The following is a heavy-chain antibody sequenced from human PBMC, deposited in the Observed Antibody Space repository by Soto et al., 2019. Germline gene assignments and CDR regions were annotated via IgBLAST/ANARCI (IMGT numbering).Heavy chain of an antibody. CDR3: AKAWPGTSSVTSDY. Sequence: DVYLLESGGTLVQPGGSLRLSCAASGFDFSSYAMTWVRQAPGKGVEWVSGITYTGYTTYYADSVKGRFTISRDNYRNTLYLQMNSLRADDTAMYFCAKAWPGTSSVTSDYWVQGTRVTVSS. V-gene: IGHV3-23*01. D-gene: IGHD4-17*01. CDR2: ITYTGYTT. CDR1: GFDFSSYA. J-gene: IGHJ4*02.